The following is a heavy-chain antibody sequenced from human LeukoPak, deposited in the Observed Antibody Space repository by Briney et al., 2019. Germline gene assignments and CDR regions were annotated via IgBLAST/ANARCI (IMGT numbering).Heavy chain of an antibody. D-gene: IGHD6-19*01. V-gene: IGHV3-11*01. J-gene: IGHJ4*02. CDR2: ISPGGTTI. CDR1: GFTFRNYY. CDR3: ARDRGSMGDYSSGWWNY. Sequence: PGGSLRLSCAVSGFTFRNYYMSWIRQAPGRGLEWVSYISPGGTTIYYADSVKGRFAISRDNAKNSLYLQMNSLRAEDTAVYYCARDRGSMGDYSSGWWNYWGQGTLVTVSS.